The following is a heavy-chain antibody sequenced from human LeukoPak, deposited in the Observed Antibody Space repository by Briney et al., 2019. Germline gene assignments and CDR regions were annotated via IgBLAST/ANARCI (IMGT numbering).Heavy chain of an antibody. J-gene: IGHJ5*02. CDR3: ARERWVATVVTRRWFDP. V-gene: IGHV3-7*01. CDR1: GFTFSSYW. Sequence: PGGSLRLSCAASGFTFSSYWMSWVRQAPGKGLEWVANIKQDGSEKYYVDSVKGRFTISRDNAKNSLYLQMNSLRGEDTAVYYCARERWVATVVTRRWFDPWGQGTLVTVSS. CDR2: IKQDGSEK. D-gene: IGHD4-23*01.